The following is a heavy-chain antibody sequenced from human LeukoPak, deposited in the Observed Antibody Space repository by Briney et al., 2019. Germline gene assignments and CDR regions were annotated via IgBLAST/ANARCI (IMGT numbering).Heavy chain of an antibody. CDR2: VNVKGST. CDR1: GGSIRNTSC. J-gene: IGHJ4*02. Sequence: PSGSLSLTWAVSGGSIRNTSCWSCVRQPPGRGLDWFGEVNVKGSTNYTPSLKSRFAISIDKSQNHISLKLTSVTAAATAVYYCARGGGPYRPLDFSGQGTLVTVAS. V-gene: IGHV4-4*02. CDR3: ARGGGPYRPLDF.